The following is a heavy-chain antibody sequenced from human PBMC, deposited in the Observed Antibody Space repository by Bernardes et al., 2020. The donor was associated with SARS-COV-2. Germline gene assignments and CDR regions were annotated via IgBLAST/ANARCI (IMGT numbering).Heavy chain of an antibody. V-gene: IGHV3-7*03. Sequence: GGSLRLSSAASGFTFSNYWMSWVRQAPGKGLEWVANIKQDGSDKYYVDSVKGRFTISRDNANNSLYLQMNSLRAEDTAVYYCARSLGPMVRGVIYGWFDPWGQGTLVTVSS. CDR2: IKQDGSDK. CDR1: GFTFSNYW. J-gene: IGHJ5*02. CDR3: ARSLGPMVRGVIYGWFDP. D-gene: IGHD3-10*01.